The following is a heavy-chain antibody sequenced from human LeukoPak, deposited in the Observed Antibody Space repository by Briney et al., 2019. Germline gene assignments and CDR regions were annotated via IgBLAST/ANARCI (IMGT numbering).Heavy chain of an antibody. CDR2: IYPGDSDT. Sequence: GASLKISCKGSGYIFTSYWIGWVRQLRGKGLEWMGIIYPGDSDTSYSPSFQGQVTISADKSISTAYLQWSSLKASDIAMYYCARQGVDTALTEFDPWGQGTLVTVSS. V-gene: IGHV5-51*01. CDR3: ARQGVDTALTEFDP. D-gene: IGHD5-18*01. J-gene: IGHJ5*02. CDR1: GYIFTSYW.